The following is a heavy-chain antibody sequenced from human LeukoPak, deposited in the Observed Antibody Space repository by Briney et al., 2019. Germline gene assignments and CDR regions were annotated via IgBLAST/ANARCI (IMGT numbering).Heavy chain of an antibody. Sequence: GGPLRLSCAASGFTFSSYWMHWVRQAPGKGLVWVSRINSDGSSTSYADSVKGRFTISRDNAKNTIYLQMNSLRAEDTAVYYCARDSGYYYDSSGRGDFDYWGQGTLVTVSS. D-gene: IGHD3-22*01. CDR2: INSDGSST. CDR3: ARDSGYYYDSSGRGDFDY. J-gene: IGHJ4*02. CDR1: GFTFSSYW. V-gene: IGHV3-74*01.